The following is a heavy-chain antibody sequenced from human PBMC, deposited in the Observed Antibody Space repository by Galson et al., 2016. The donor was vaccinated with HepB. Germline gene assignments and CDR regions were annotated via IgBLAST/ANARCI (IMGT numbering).Heavy chain of an antibody. CDR1: GFSFSDYY. CDR3: ARARVTFFVTRPLLWFDP. Sequence: SLRLSCAASGFSFSDYYMTWIRQAPGKGLECISYISNRGDTVNYADSVKGRFTISRDNAKNSVFLQLDSLRDDDTAVYYCARARVTFFVTRPLLWFDPWGQGTLVTVSS. CDR2: ISNRGDTV. V-gene: IGHV3-11*01. J-gene: IGHJ5*02. D-gene: IGHD3-16*01.